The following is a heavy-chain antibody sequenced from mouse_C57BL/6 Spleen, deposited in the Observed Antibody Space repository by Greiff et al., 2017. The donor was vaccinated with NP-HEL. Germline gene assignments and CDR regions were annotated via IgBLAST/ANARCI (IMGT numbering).Heavy chain of an antibody. J-gene: IGHJ1*03. CDR1: GYTFTSYW. D-gene: IGHD2-4*01. V-gene: IGHV1-64*01. CDR2: IHPNSGST. Sequence: QVQLQQPGAELVKPGASVKLSCKASGYTFTSYWMHWVKQRPGQGLEWIGMIHPNSGSTNYNEKFKSKATLTVDKSSSTAYMQLSSLTSEDSAVYYCARVWDYDEYFEVWGTGTTVTVST. CDR3: ARVWDYDEYFEV.